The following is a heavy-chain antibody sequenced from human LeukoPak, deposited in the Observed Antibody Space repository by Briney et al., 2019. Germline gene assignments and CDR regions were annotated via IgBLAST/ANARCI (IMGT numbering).Heavy chain of an antibody. Sequence: SVKVSCKASGGSFSSYAISWVRQAPGHAREWMGGIIPIFGTANYAQKFQGRVTITADESTSTAYMELSSLRSEDTAVYYCARDPGIAVAPGAFDIWGQGTMVTVSS. V-gene: IGHV1-69*01. CDR2: IIPIFGTA. CDR3: ARDPGIAVAPGAFDI. CDR1: GGSFSSYA. J-gene: IGHJ3*02. D-gene: IGHD6-19*01.